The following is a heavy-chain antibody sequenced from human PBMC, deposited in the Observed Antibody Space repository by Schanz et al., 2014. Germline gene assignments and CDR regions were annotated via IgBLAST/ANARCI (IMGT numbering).Heavy chain of an antibody. V-gene: IGHV1-18*01. J-gene: IGHJ4*02. D-gene: IGHD3-3*01. CDR3: ARDHRFFDRDDLYYFDY. CDR2: ISVYNHNK. CDR1: GYTFTSYG. Sequence: QVQLVQSGAEVKKPGASVKVSCKASGYTFTSYGISWVRQAPGQGLEWMGWISVYNHNKEYDQKFQGRVTMTTDTSTSTAYMALTDLRSVDTAVYYCARDHRFFDRDDLYYFDYWGQGTLVTVSS.